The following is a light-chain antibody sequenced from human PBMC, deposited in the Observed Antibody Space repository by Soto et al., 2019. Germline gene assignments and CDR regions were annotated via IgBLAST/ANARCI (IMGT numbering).Light chain of an antibody. Sequence: DIQMTQSPSTLSASVGDRVTITCRASQSISSWLAWYQQKPGKAPKLLIYDASSLQSGVPSRFSGSGSGTEFTLTISRLQPYFFATYYCQQYNSYPITFGQGTRLEIK. V-gene: IGKV1-5*01. J-gene: IGKJ5*01. CDR2: DAS. CDR1: QSISSW. CDR3: QQYNSYPIT.